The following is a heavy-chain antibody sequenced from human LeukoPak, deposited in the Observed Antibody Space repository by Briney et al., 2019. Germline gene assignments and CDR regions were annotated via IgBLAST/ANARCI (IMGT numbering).Heavy chain of an antibody. V-gene: IGHV4-34*01. Sequence: ETLSLTCAVYGGPFSGYYWSWIRQPPGKGLEWIGEINHSGSTNYNPSLKSRVTISVDTSKNQFSLKLSSATAADTAVYYCAREDPRWLHQRGVFDYWGQGTLVTVSS. CDR2: INHSGST. CDR1: GGPFSGYY. D-gene: IGHD5-24*01. J-gene: IGHJ4*02. CDR3: AREDPRWLHQRGVFDY.